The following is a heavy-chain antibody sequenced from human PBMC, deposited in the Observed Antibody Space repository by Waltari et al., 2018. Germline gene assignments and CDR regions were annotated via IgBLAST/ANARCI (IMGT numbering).Heavy chain of an antibody. D-gene: IGHD5-12*01. J-gene: IGHJ4*02. V-gene: IGHV3-21*01. CDR1: GFTFSSYS. CDR2: ISSSSSYI. CDR3: ARDKDSGYDSPQFDY. Sequence: EVQLVESGGGLVKPGGSLRLSCAASGFTFSSYSMNWVRQAPGKGLEWVSSISSSSSYIDYADSVKGRFTISRDNAKNSLYLQMNSLRAEDTAVYYCARDKDSGYDSPQFDYWGQGTLVTVSS.